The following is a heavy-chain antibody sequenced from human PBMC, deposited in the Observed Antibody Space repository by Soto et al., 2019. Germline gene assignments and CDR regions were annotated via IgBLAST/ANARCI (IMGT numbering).Heavy chain of an antibody. Sequence: SETLSLTCTVYGGYCSSFHWSWLRQSTGKGLEWIGEIHHSGTTNYNPSLKSRVTISVDTSKNQFSLELSSVTAADTALYYCVSYGSRPYYSGYSLDFWSQGSLVTVSS. CDR3: VSYGSRPYYSGYSLDF. V-gene: IGHV4-34*01. CDR2: IHHSGTT. D-gene: IGHD3-10*01. J-gene: IGHJ4*02. CDR1: GGYCSSFH.